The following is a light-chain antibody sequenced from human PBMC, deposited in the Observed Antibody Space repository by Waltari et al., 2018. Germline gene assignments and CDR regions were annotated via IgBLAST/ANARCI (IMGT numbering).Light chain of an antibody. CDR1: QSVLYCANNRHF. V-gene: IGKV4-1*01. CDR3: QQYYSPFT. Sequence: DIVMTQSPDSLAVSLGERAIINCKSSQSVLYCANNRHFLAWYQQKPGQPPKLLIFWPSTRESGVPDRFSGSESGTDFTLTLSSLQAEDVAVYYCQQYYSPFTFGPGTKVDIK. CDR2: WPS. J-gene: IGKJ3*01.